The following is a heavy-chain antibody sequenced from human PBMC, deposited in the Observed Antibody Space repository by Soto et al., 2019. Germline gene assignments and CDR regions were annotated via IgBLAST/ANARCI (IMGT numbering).Heavy chain of an antibody. CDR1: GFTFSSYE. J-gene: IGHJ3*02. CDR3: ARGGTLRAMAFDS. Sequence: GGSLRLSCAASGFTFSSYEMNWVRQAPGKGLEWVSYISRSGSTIYYADSVKGRFTISRDNANNSLYLQMNSLRAEDTAVYYCARGGTLRAMAFDSWGQGTMVTVSS. CDR2: ISRSGSTI. V-gene: IGHV3-48*03.